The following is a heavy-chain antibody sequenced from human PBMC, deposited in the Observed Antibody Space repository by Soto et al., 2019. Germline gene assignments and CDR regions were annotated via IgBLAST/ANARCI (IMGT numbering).Heavy chain of an antibody. CDR1: GLTLRNYW. V-gene: IGHV3-7*03. J-gene: IGHJ4*02. D-gene: IGHD6-19*01. CDR3: ARWQGSGWFLDI. CDR2: TNQDGTLK. Sequence: EVQLVESGGGLVQPGGSLRLSCAASGLTLRNYWMSWVRQAPGKRLEWVASTNQDGTLKYYVDSLKGRFTISRGNAEDSDLLQMTSLRAEDTAVYYCARWQGSGWFLDIWGQGTLLSVSS.